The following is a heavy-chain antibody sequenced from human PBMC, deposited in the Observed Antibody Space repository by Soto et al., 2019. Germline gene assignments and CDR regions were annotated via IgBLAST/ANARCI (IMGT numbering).Heavy chain of an antibody. CDR1: GFTFSSYA. Sequence: GGSLTLSCAASGFTFSSYAMSWVRQAPGKGLEWVSAISGSGGSTYYADSVKGRFTISRDNSKNTLYLQMNSLRAEDTAVYYCAKDNQMGTAMVFYYYYYGMDVWGQGTTVTVSS. J-gene: IGHJ6*02. CDR2: ISGSGGST. D-gene: IGHD5-18*01. V-gene: IGHV3-23*01. CDR3: AKDNQMGTAMVFYYYYYGMDV.